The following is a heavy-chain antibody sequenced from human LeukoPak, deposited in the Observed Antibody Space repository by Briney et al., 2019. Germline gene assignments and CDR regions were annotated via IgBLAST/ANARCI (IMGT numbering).Heavy chain of an antibody. V-gene: IGHV3-74*01. CDR2: ISADGSST. CDR1: GFTFSSYW. J-gene: IGHJ4*02. Sequence: GGSLRLSCVASGFTFSSYWMHWVRQAPGKGLVWVSRISADGSSTNYADSVKGRFTISRDNAKSTLYLQMSSLRAEDTAVYYCARDRYYVPDNWGQGTLVTVSS. CDR3: ARDRYYVPDN. D-gene: IGHD3-10*02.